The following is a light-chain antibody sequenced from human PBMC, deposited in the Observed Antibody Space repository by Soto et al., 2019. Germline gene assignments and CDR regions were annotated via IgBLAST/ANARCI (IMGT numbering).Light chain of an antibody. CDR1: QDITKY. CDR2: DAS. J-gene: IGKJ2*01. CDR3: QQYDKLPHT. Sequence: DIQMTQSPSSLSASVGDRVTITCQASQDITKYLNWYQQKPGRAPKLLIYDASNLEIGVPARFSGRGSGTDFTFTISSLQPEDIASYYCQQYDKLPHTFGQGTKLEIK. V-gene: IGKV1-33*01.